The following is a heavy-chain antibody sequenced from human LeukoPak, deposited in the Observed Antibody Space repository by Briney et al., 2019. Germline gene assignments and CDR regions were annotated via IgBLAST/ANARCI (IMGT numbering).Heavy chain of an antibody. CDR3: AKHAGGILWFGELQGDAFDI. J-gene: IGHJ3*02. V-gene: IGHV3-23*01. CDR2: ISGSGGST. Sequence: GGSLRLSCAASGFTFSSYGMSWVRQAPGKGLEWVSAISGSGGSTYYADPAKGRFTISRDNSKNTLYLQMNSLRAEDTAVYYCAKHAGGILWFGELQGDAFDIWGQGTMVTVSS. CDR1: GFTFSSYG. D-gene: IGHD3-10*01.